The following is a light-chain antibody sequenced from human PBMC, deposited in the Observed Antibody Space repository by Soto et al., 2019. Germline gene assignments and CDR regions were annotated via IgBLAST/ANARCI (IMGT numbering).Light chain of an antibody. V-gene: IGLV1-44*01. CDR2: DTN. CDR3: AAWDDSLNGPV. J-gene: IGLJ2*01. CDR1: SSNIGLND. Sequence: QSVLTQPPSASGTPGQTVTISCSGSSSNIGLNDVHWYRQLSGTAPQILIYDTNQQATGVPDRFSGSRSGTSASLAIHGFQSEDEADYHCAAWDDSLNGPVFGGGTKVTVL.